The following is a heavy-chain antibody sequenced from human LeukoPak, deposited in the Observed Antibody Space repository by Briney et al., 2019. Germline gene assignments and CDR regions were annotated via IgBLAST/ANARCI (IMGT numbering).Heavy chain of an antibody. CDR2: ITPSGGNT. CDR1: GYTFTGYY. V-gene: IGHV1-46*01. Sequence: SVKVSCKASGYTFTGYYMHWVRQAPGQGREWMGIITPSGGNTRYAQKFQGRVTITRDMSTSTVYMELSSLRSEDTAVYYCARGDSSLYVFWGQGPLVTVSS. CDR3: ARGDSSLYVF. D-gene: IGHD6-6*01. J-gene: IGHJ4*02.